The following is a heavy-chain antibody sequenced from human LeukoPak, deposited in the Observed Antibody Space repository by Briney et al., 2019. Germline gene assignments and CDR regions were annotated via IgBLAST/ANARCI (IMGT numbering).Heavy chain of an antibody. J-gene: IGHJ4*02. Sequence: PSETLSLTCTVSGGSISSGSYYWSWIRQPAGKGLEWIGRIYTSGSTNYSPSLKSRVTISVDTSKSQSSLKLSSVTAADTAVYYCARAGVAAAGLLDYWGQGTLVTVSS. V-gene: IGHV4-61*02. D-gene: IGHD6-13*01. CDR1: GGSISSGSYY. CDR3: ARAGVAAAGLLDY. CDR2: IYTSGST.